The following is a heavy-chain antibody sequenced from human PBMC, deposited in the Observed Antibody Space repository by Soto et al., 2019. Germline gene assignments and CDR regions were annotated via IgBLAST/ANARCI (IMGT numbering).Heavy chain of an antibody. CDR2: ISSSSSYI. D-gene: IGHD3-9*01. Sequence: GGALRLSCGGSGFIFSRDSFNWGRQGPGTGLEWVSSISSSSSYIYYADSVKGRFTISRDNAKNSLYLQMNSLRAEDTAVYYCARVSYDILTGPYYFDYWGQGTLVTVSS. CDR3: ARVSYDILTGPYYFDY. V-gene: IGHV3-21*01. J-gene: IGHJ4*02. CDR1: GFIFSRDS.